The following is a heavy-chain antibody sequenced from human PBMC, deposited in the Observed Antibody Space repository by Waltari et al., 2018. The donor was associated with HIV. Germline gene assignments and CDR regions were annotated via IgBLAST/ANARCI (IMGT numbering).Heavy chain of an antibody. CDR1: GGSISSYY. CDR3: ARDSMKSFSSAFDI. Sequence: QVQLQESGPGLVKPSETLSLPCTVSGGSISSYYWSWIRQPAGKGLEWIGRIYTSGSTNYNPSLKSRVTMSVDTSKNQFSLKLSSVTAADTAVYYCARDSMKSFSSAFDIWGQGTMVTVSS. J-gene: IGHJ3*02. V-gene: IGHV4-4*07. D-gene: IGHD3-22*01. CDR2: IYTSGST.